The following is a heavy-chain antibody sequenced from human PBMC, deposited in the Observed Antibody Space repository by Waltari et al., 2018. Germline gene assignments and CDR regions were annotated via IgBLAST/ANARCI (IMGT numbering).Heavy chain of an antibody. CDR1: GGTVSSYE. Sequence: QVQLVQSGAEVKKPGSSVKVAGKASGGTVSSYETSWVRQAPVQGLEWMGGIIPIFGTANYAQKFQGRVTITADESTSTAYMELSSLRSEDTAVYYCARVGVMDVWGQGTTVTVSS. J-gene: IGHJ6*02. D-gene: IGHD3-3*01. CDR3: ARVGVMDV. CDR2: IIPIFGTA. V-gene: IGHV1-69*01.